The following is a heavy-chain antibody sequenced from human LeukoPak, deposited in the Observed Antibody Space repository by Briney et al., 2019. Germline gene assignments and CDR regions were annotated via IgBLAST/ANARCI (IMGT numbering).Heavy chain of an antibody. CDR3: AKGSGILSPLDY. Sequence: GGSLRLSCAASGFTFSSYAMSWVRQAPGKGLEWVSVISGGGGSIYYADSVKGRFTISRDNSKNTLSLQMNSLRAEDTAVYYCAKGSGILSPLDYWGQGTLVTVSS. V-gene: IGHV3-23*01. D-gene: IGHD3-9*01. J-gene: IGHJ4*02. CDR2: ISGGGGSI. CDR1: GFTFSSYA.